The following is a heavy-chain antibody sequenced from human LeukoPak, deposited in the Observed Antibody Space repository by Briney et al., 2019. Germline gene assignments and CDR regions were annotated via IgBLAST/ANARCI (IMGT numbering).Heavy chain of an antibody. D-gene: IGHD6-6*01. Sequence: GGSLRLSCAAPGFTSSGYWMSWVRQAPGKGLEWVANIKQDGSEKNYEDSVKGRFTIFRDNAKNSLDLQMNSLRVEDTAVYYCARGRSIIGPWGQGTLVTVSS. CDR2: IKQDGSEK. J-gene: IGHJ5*02. CDR3: ARGRSIIGP. V-gene: IGHV3-7*01. CDR1: GFTSSGYW.